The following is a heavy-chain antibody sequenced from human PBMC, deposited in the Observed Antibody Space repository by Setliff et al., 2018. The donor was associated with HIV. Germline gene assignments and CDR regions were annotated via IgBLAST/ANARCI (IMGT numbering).Heavy chain of an antibody. V-gene: IGHV5-51*01. CDR3: AKHMVRGAITGEAFDV. CDR1: GDKSMTYW. Sequence: GESLKISCKASGDKSMTYWIGWVRQMPGKGLEWMGIIFPGDSDTKYSPSFEGQVTISADKSINTASLQWTSLRASDTAMYYCAKHMVRGAITGEAFDVWGQGTMVTVSS. J-gene: IGHJ3*01. D-gene: IGHD3-10*01. CDR2: IFPGDSDT.